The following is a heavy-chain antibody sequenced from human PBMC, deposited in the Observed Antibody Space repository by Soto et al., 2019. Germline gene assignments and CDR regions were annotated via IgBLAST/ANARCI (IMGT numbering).Heavy chain of an antibody. Sequence: PGGSLRLSCAASGFTFSTYGMHWVRQAPGKGLEWVAVIWFDGSDKYYTESEKGRFTISSGNYKSTLYLQMNMMAAEDTAFYYGARLYCSATRCYAVGAYDIRGPGTMVTVSS. CDR3: ARLYCSATRCYAVGAYDI. J-gene: IGHJ3*02. CDR1: GFTFSTYG. D-gene: IGHD2-2*01. V-gene: IGHV3-33*01. CDR2: IWFDGSDK.